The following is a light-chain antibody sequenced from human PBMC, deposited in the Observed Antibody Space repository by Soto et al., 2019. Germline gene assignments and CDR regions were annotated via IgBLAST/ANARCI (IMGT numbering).Light chain of an antibody. CDR3: QHYNNWPFT. J-gene: IGKJ4*01. CDR2: DTS. CDR1: QSFSSS. Sequence: EIVMTQSPATLSVSPGERATLSCRASQSFSSSLAWYQQKPGQAPRLLIYDTSARATGIPARFSGSGSGTVYTLTISSLQSEDFAVYYCQHYNNWPFTFGGGTKVEI. V-gene: IGKV3-15*01.